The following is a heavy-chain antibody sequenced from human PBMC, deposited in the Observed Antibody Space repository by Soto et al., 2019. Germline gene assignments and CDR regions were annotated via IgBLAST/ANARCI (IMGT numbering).Heavy chain of an antibody. Sequence: EVQLVESGGGLVQPVGSLRLSCAASGFTFSSYWMYWVRQAPGKGLEWVSHMNNDGSYTIYAESVKGRFTFSRDNAKNTLYLQMNSLRAEDTAVYYCVRGGYMHACDIWGQGTMVTVSS. CDR1: GFTFSSYW. D-gene: IGHD6-13*01. V-gene: IGHV3-74*01. J-gene: IGHJ3*02. CDR2: MNNDGSYT. CDR3: VRGGYMHACDI.